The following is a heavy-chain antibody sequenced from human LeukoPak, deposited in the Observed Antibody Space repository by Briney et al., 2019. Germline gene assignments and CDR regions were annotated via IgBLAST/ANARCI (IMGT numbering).Heavy chain of an antibody. CDR1: GYTFTSYG. V-gene: IGHV1-18*01. CDR2: ISAYNGNT. Sequence: ASVKVSCKASGYTFTSYGISWVRQAPGQGLEWMGWISAYNGNTNYAQKLQGRVTMTTDTSTSTAYMELRSLRSDDTAVYYCVRAALRTNGYSGYDLNYYFDYWGQGTLVTVSS. J-gene: IGHJ4*02. D-gene: IGHD5-12*01. CDR3: VRAALRTNGYSGYDLNYYFDY.